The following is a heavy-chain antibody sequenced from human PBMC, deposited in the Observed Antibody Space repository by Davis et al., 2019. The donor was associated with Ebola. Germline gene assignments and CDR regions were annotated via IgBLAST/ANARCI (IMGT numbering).Heavy chain of an antibody. CDR2: IYYSGNT. CDR1: GGSIRSGGYY. V-gene: IGHV4-31*03. Sequence: LRLSCTVSGGSIRSGGYYWSWIRQRPGKGLEWLGYIYYSGNTYYNPSLKSRIIISVDTSKNQFSLKLRSVTASETAVYYCSKDLRALPGDYGWFNPWGQGTLVTVSS. J-gene: IGHJ5*02. CDR3: SKDLRALPGDYGWFNP. D-gene: IGHD4-17*01.